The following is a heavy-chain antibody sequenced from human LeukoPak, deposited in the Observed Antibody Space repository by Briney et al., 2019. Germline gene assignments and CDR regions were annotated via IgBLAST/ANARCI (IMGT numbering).Heavy chain of an antibody. CDR3: ARALRDEKYYDILWGEYDAFEI. CDR2: ISSSGSTI. CDR1: GFTFSSYE. D-gene: IGHD3-9*01. J-gene: IGHJ3*02. V-gene: IGHV3-48*03. Sequence: PGGSLRLSCAASGFTFSSYEMNWVRQAPGKGLEWVSYISSSGSTIYYADSVKGRFTISRDNAKNSLYLQMNSLRAEDTAVYYCARALRDEKYYDILWGEYDAFEIWGQGTMVTVSS.